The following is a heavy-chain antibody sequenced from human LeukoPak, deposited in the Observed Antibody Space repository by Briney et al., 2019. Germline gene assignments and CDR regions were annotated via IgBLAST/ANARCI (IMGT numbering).Heavy chain of an antibody. CDR3: ARVVGVTAILAPDYYYYMDV. D-gene: IGHD2-21*02. J-gene: IGHJ6*03. CDR2: IYNSGST. Sequence: SETLSLTCTVSGGFISSYYWSWIRQPPGKGLEWIGYIYNSGSTNYNPSLKSRVTISVDTSKNQFSLKLSSVTAADTAVYYCARVVGVTAILAPDYYYYMDVWGKGTTVTISS. CDR1: GGFISSYY. V-gene: IGHV4-59*01.